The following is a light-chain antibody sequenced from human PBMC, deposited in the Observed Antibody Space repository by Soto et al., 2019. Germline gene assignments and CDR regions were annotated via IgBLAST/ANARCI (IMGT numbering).Light chain of an antibody. V-gene: IGLV1-40*01. Sequence: QSVLTQPPSVSGAPGQRVTISCSGSSSDIGADYDVHWYQPLPGKAPKLLISGNTNRPSGVPDRFSGSKSGTSSSLAITGLQAGDEADYYCQSYDSSQSSSFVFGTGTKLTVL. CDR1: SSDIGADYD. J-gene: IGLJ1*01. CDR3: QSYDSSQSSSFV. CDR2: GNT.